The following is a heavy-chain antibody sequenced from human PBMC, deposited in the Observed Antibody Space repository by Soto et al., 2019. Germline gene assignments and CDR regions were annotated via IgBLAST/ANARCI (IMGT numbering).Heavy chain of an antibody. J-gene: IGHJ4*02. D-gene: IGHD1-20*01. CDR3: ARDNPDNWNDLFDD. Sequence: PGGSLRLSCAASGFTFSSYSMNWVRQAPGKGLEWVSYISSSSSTIYYADSVKGRFTISRDNAKNSLYLQMNSLRAEDTAVYYCARDNPDNWNDLFDDWGQGSLVTVSS. CDR2: ISSSSSTI. V-gene: IGHV3-48*01. CDR1: GFTFSSYS.